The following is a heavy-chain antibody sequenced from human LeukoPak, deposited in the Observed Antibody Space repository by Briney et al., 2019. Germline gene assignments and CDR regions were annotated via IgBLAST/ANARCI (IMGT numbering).Heavy chain of an antibody. J-gene: IGHJ4*02. CDR2: ISSTSIYT. V-gene: IGHV3-11*05. Sequence: PGGSLRLSCAVSGFTFSDYYMSWIRQAPGKGLEWVSDISSTSIYTNYADSVKGRFTISRDNAKNSLYLQTNSLRAEDTAVYYCAREDGYSSSWYSDYWGQGTLVTVSS. CDR3: AREDGYSSSWYSDY. D-gene: IGHD6-13*01. CDR1: GFTFSDYY.